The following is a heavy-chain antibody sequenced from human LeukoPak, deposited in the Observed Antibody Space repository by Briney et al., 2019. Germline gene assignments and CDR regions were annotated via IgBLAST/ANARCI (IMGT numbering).Heavy chain of an antibody. V-gene: IGHV4-31*03. Sequence: PSETLSLTCTVSGGSISRGGYYWSWIRQHPEKGLEWIGFIYYSGSTSYNPSLTSRVTISVDTSKSQFSLKLTSVIAADTAVYYCARGMRKGINNYGEYLFDYWGQGTLVTVSS. CDR1: GGSISRGGYY. CDR3: ARGMRKGINNYGEYLFDY. J-gene: IGHJ4*02. CDR2: IYYSGST. D-gene: IGHD4-17*01.